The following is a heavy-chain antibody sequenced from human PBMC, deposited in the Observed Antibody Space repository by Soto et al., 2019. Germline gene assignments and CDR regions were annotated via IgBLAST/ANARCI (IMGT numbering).Heavy chain of an antibody. J-gene: IGHJ5*02. V-gene: IGHV4-34*01. D-gene: IGHD3-16*01. CDR3: ARVMIPSLLRFDP. Sequence: KPSETLSLTCAVYGGSFSGYYWSWIRQPPGKGLEWIGEINHSGSTNYNPSLKSRVTISVDTSKNQFSLKLSSVTAADTAVYYCARVMIPSLLRFDPWGQGTLVTVSS. CDR2: INHSGST. CDR1: GGSFSGYY.